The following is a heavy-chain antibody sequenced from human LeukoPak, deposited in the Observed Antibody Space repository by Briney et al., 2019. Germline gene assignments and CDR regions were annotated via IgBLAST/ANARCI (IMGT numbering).Heavy chain of an antibody. D-gene: IGHD2-2*01. CDR1: GLTFSSYS. CDR3: ARHRLVATNWFDP. J-gene: IGHJ5*02. CDR2: ISSSSTTI. Sequence: GGSLRLSCAASGLTFSSYSMNWVRQAPGKGLEWVSYISSSSTTIYYADSVKGRFTISRDNAKNSLYLQMNSLRAEDTAVYYCARHRLVATNWFDPWGQGTLVTVSS. V-gene: IGHV3-48*01.